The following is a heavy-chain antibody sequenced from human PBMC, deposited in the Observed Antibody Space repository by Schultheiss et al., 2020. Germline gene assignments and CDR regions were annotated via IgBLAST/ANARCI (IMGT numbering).Heavy chain of an antibody. CDR3: ARGPWIDPYYYGMDV. J-gene: IGHJ6*02. CDR1: GFTFSNYA. Sequence: GGSLRLSCAASGFTFSNYAMHWVRQAPGKGLEWVAVISYDESNKYHADSVKGRFTISRDNSKNTLYLQMNSLRAEDTAVYYCARGPWIDPYYYGMDVWGQGTTVTVSS. CDR2: ISYDESNK. V-gene: IGHV3-30-3*01. D-gene: IGHD5-12*01.